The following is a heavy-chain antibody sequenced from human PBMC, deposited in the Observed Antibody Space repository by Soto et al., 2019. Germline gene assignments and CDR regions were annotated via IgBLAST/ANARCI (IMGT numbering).Heavy chain of an antibody. V-gene: IGHV1-8*01. CDR1: GYTFTSYD. J-gene: IGHJ1*01. Sequence: QVQLVQSGAEVKKPGASVKVSCKASGYTFTSYDINWVRQATGQGLEWMGWMNPNSGNTGYAQKFQGRVTMTRNTSISTAYMELSSLRSEDTAVYYCARGHTIISSGPLLRGLPRWSSFQHWGQGKLVTVSS. D-gene: IGHD6-19*01. CDR3: ARGHTIISSGPLLRGLPRWSSFQH. CDR2: MNPNSGNT.